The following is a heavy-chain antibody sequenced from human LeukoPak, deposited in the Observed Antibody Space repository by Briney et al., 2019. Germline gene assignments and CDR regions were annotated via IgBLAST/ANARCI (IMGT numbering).Heavy chain of an antibody. D-gene: IGHD3-3*01. CDR2: IYYSGST. J-gene: IGHJ6*02. CDR3: ARSGRFLEWLPQSYGMDV. CDR1: GGSISSGGYS. V-gene: IGHV4-31*03. Sequence: SETLSLTCTVSGGSISSGGYSWSWLRQHPGKGLEWIGYIYYSGSTYYNPSLKSRVTISVDTSKNQFSLKLSSVTAADTAVYYCARSGRFLEWLPQSYGMDVWGQGTTVTVSS.